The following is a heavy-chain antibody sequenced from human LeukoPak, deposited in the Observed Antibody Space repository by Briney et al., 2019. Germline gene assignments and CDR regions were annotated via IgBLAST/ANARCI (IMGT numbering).Heavy chain of an antibody. Sequence: ASVKVSCKASGYTFTSYGISWVRQAPGQGLEWMGWISAYNGNTNYAQKLQGRVTMTTDTSTSTAYMELRSLRSDDTAVYYSARDRVSSTSPNWFDPWGQGTLVTVSS. CDR3: ARDRVSSTSPNWFDP. CDR1: GYTFTSYG. V-gene: IGHV1-18*01. J-gene: IGHJ5*02. D-gene: IGHD6-13*01. CDR2: ISAYNGNT.